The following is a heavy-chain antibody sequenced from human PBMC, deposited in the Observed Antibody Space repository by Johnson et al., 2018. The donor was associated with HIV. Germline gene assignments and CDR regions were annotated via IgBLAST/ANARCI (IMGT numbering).Heavy chain of an antibody. Sequence: MQLVESGGVVVQPGGSLRLSCAASGFTFDDYGMSWVRQAPGKGLEWVSVIYSGGSTYYADSVKGRFTISRDNSQNTLYLQMNSLRAEYTAVYYCAREYSSLSQGAFDIWGQGTMVTVSS. CDR1: GFTFDDYG. J-gene: IGHJ3*02. CDR3: AREYSSLSQGAFDI. CDR2: IYSGGST. V-gene: IGHV3-66*02. D-gene: IGHD6-6*01.